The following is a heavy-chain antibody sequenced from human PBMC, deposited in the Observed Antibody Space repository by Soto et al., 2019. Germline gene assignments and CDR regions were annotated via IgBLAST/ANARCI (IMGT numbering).Heavy chain of an antibody. CDR3: TTDSHFSTRLVRFDF. CDR1: GFTFGTAW. V-gene: IGHV3-15*07. CDR2: IKSKIDGGTT. J-gene: IGHJ4*01. Sequence: GGSLRLSCAASGFTFGTAWINWVRQAPGKGLEWVGRIKSKIDGGTTDFAASVKGRFAISRDDSQDAMYLQMNSLKSEDTAVYYCTTDSHFSTRLVRFDFWGRGTLVTVSS. D-gene: IGHD2-2*01.